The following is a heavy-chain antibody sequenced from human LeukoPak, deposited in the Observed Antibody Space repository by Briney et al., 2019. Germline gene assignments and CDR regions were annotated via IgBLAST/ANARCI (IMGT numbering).Heavy chain of an antibody. J-gene: IGHJ3*02. CDR1: GGSISIYY. CDR2: IYYSVST. Sequence: PSETLSLICTVSGGSISIYYWSWIRQPPGKGLEWIGYIYYSVSTNYNPSLKSRVNISVDTSKNQFSLKLSSVTAADTAVYYCERVPDAFDIWGQGTMVTVSS. CDR3: ERVPDAFDI. V-gene: IGHV4-59*08.